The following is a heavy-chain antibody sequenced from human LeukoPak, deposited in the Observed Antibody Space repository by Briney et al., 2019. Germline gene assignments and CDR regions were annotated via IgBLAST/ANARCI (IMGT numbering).Heavy chain of an antibody. D-gene: IGHD3-3*01. J-gene: IGHJ6*02. V-gene: IGHV1-18*01. CDR3: ARVFNDFWSGYYGTDV. CDR1: GYTFTSYG. CDR2: ISAYNGNT. Sequence: ASVKVSCKASGYTFTSYGISWVRQAPGQGLEWMGWISAYNGNTNYAQKLQGRVTMTTDTSTSTAYMELRSLRSDDTAVYYCARVFNDFWSGYYGTDVWGQGTTVTVSS.